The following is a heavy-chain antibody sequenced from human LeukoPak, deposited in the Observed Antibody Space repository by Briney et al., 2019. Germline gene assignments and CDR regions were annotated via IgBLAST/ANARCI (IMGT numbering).Heavy chain of an antibody. CDR3: ARLFDYYGSGGGFDP. Sequence: SETLSLTCTVSGGSISSYYWSWIRQPPGKGLEGIGYIYYSGSTNYNPSLKSRVTISVDTSKNQFSLKLSSVTAADTAVYYCARLFDYYGSGGGFDPWGQGTLVTVSS. V-gene: IGHV4-59*08. J-gene: IGHJ5*02. CDR1: GGSISSYY. CDR2: IYYSGST. D-gene: IGHD3-10*01.